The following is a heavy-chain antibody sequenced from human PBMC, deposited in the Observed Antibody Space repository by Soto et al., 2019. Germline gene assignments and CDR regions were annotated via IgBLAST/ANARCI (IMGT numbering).Heavy chain of an antibody. CDR3: AAVHQVVVAAPFDY. Sequence: SETLSLTCTVSGGSISSSNYYWGWIRQPPGKGLEWIANIYNSGNSYYNPSLKSRVTISVDTSKNQFSLKLSSVTAADTAVYYCAAVHQVVVAAPFDYWGQGTLVTVSS. J-gene: IGHJ4*02. V-gene: IGHV4-39*07. D-gene: IGHD2-15*01. CDR2: IYNSGNS. CDR1: GGSISSSNYY.